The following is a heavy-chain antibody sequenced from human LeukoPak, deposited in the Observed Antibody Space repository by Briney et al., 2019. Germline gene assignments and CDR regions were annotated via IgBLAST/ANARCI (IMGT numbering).Heavy chain of an antibody. CDR2: ISSSSSYI. J-gene: IGHJ4*02. Sequence: GGSLRLSCAASGFTFSSYSMNWVRQAPGKGLEWVSSISSSSSYIYCAESVKGRFTISRDNAKNSLYLQMNSLRAEDTAVYYCASASRDGYNFDPYWGQGTLVTLSS. D-gene: IGHD5-24*01. CDR1: GFTFSSYS. CDR3: ASASRDGYNFDPY. V-gene: IGHV3-21*01.